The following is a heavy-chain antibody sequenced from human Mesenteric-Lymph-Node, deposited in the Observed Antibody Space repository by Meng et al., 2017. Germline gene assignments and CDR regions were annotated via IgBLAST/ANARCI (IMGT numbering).Heavy chain of an antibody. CDR3: ASWTYYYGSGSYFRGFPSGLPDY. CDR2: ISWRSGNV. D-gene: IGHD3-10*01. Sequence: SCAASGFTFDDYAIHWVRQAPGKGLEWVSGISWRSGNVAYADSVKGRFTISRDNAKNSLYLQMNSLRAEDTAVYYCASWTYYYGSGSYFRGFPSGLPDYWGQGTLVTVSS. CDR1: GFTFDDYA. V-gene: IGHV3-9*01. J-gene: IGHJ4*02.